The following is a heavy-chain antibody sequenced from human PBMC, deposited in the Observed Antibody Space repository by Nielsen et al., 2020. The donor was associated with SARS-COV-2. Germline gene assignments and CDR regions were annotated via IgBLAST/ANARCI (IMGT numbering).Heavy chain of an antibody. J-gene: IGHJ5*02. V-gene: IGHV1-46*01. CDR2: INPSGGST. CDR1: GYTFTSYY. Sequence: ASVKVSCKASGYTFTSYYMHWVRQAPGQGLEWMGIINPSGGSTSYAQKFQGRVTMTRDTSTSTAYMELSRLRSDDTAVYYCARSTSRVIWFDPWGQGTLVTVSS. CDR3: ARSTSRVIWFDP.